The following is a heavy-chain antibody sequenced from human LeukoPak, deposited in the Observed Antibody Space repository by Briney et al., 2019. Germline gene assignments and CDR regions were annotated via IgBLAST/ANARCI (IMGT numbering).Heavy chain of an antibody. CDR1: GFTFSSYG. Sequence: PGGSLRLSCAASGFTFSSYGMHWVRQAPGKGLEWVAVIWYDGSNKYSADSVKGRFTISRDNAKNTLYLQMNSLRAEDTAVYYCARDLELVYYDSSGYDYWGQGTLVIVSS. V-gene: IGHV3-33*01. D-gene: IGHD3-22*01. CDR3: ARDLELVYYDSSGYDY. CDR2: IWYDGSNK. J-gene: IGHJ4*02.